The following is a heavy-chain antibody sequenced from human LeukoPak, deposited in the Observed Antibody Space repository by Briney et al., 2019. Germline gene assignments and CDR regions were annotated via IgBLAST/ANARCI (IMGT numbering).Heavy chain of an antibody. Sequence: GGSLRLSCAASGFTFTNYWMNWVRQAPGKGLEWVANIKQDGSEKYYVDSVKGRFTISRDNAKNSLYLQMNSLRAEDTAVYYCARVVYYDSSGYNYWGQGTLVTVSS. CDR3: ARVVYYDSSGYNY. J-gene: IGHJ4*02. V-gene: IGHV3-7*01. D-gene: IGHD3-22*01. CDR2: IKQDGSEK. CDR1: GFTFTNYW.